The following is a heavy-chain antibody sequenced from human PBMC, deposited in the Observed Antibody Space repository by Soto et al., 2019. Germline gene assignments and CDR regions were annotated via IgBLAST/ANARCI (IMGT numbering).Heavy chain of an antibody. V-gene: IGHV3-30*03. CDR1: GFIFRNFG. D-gene: IGHD1-26*01. J-gene: IGHJ4*02. CDR3: VQGASTAHQPLDS. Sequence: QVQLVESGGGVVQPGRSLRLSCAASGFIFRNFGMHWVRRAPGKGLEWVAAISGDGNDKYYADSMKGRFTISRDNFNNTLYLQLNSLRPADTAVYHCVQGASTAHQPLDSWGQGVLVTVSS. CDR2: ISGDGNDK.